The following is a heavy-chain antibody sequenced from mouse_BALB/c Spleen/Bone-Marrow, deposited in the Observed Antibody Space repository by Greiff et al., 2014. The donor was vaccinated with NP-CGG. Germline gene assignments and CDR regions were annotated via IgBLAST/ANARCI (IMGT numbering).Heavy chain of an antibody. Sequence: VQLVESGAELMKPGASVKISCKATGYTFSSYWIEWVKQRPGHGLEWIGEILPGSGSTNHNEKFKGKATFTADTSSNTAYMQLSSLTSEDSAIYYCAREDGLWYFDVWGAGTTVTVSS. CDR3: AREDGLWYFDV. J-gene: IGHJ1*01. CDR2: ILPGSGST. D-gene: IGHD1-1*01. V-gene: IGHV1-9*01. CDR1: GYTFSSYW.